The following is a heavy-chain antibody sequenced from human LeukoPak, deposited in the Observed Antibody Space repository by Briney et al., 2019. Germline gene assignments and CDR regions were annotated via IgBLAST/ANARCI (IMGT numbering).Heavy chain of an antibody. Sequence: SETLSLTCTVSGGSISSYYWSWIRQPPGKGLEWIGYICYSGSTNYNPSLKGRVTISVDTSKNQISLKLSSVTAADTAVYYCARGGYSGYDPLDYWGQGTLVTVSS. J-gene: IGHJ4*02. CDR1: GGSISSYY. V-gene: IGHV4-59*08. D-gene: IGHD5-12*01. CDR3: ARGGYSGYDPLDY. CDR2: ICYSGST.